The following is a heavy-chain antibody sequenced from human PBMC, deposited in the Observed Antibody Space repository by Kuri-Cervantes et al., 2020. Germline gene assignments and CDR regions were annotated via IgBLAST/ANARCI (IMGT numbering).Heavy chain of an antibody. J-gene: IGHJ4*02. CDR1: GYTFTNYY. CDR3: ASEGAAMVGGYFDY. Sequence: ASVKVSCKASGYTFTNYYMRWVRQAPGQGLEWMGMINSSGGSTSHAQKFQGRVTMTRDTSISTAYMELSRLRSDDTAVYYCASEGAAMVGGYFDYWGQGTLVTVSS. V-gene: IGHV1-46*01. CDR2: INSSGGST. D-gene: IGHD5-18*01.